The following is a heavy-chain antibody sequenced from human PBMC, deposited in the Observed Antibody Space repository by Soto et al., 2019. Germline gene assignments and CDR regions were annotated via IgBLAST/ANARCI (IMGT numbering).Heavy chain of an antibody. Sequence: SETLSLTCTVSGGSISSSSYYWGWIRQPPGKGLEWIGSIYYSGSTYYNPSLKSRVTISVDTSKNQFSLKLSSVTAADTAVYYCASDYDFWSGYYTGHFDYWGQGTLVTVSS. CDR3: ASDYDFWSGYYTGHFDY. D-gene: IGHD3-3*01. CDR2: IYYSGST. V-gene: IGHV4-39*01. J-gene: IGHJ4*02. CDR1: GGSISSSSYY.